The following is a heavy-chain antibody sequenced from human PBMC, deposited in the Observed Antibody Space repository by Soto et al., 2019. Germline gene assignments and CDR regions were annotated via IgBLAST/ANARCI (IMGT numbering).Heavy chain of an antibody. V-gene: IGHV4-61*01. CDR3: AILTKPTAVTPAFRGGYGLDV. D-gene: IGHD4-17*01. J-gene: IGHJ6*02. Sequence: SETLSLTCTFSVGSVSSGNYFCSWIGQPPGKGLEWIGYIHSSGSTNYNPSLKSRVTISVDTSRNQFSLKLTSVTAADTAVYYCAILTKPTAVTPAFRGGYGLDVWGQGTTVIVSS. CDR1: VGSVSSGNYF. CDR2: IHSSGST.